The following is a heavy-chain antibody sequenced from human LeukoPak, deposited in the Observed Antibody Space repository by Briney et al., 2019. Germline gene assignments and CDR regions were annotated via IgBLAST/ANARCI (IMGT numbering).Heavy chain of an antibody. V-gene: IGHV3-21*01. CDR2: ISSSSSYI. CDR1: GFTFSSYS. Sequence: GSLRLSCAASGFTFSSYSMNWVRQAPGKGLEWVSSISSSSSYIYYADSVKGRFTISRDNAKNSLYLQMNSLRAEDTAVYYCARDPRKDAFDIWGQGTMVTVSS. J-gene: IGHJ3*02. CDR3: ARDPRKDAFDI.